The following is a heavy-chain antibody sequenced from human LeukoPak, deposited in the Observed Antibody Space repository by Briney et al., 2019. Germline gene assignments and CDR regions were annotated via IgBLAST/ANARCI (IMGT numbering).Heavy chain of an antibody. CDR1: GGSVSSGSYY. D-gene: IGHD1-1*01. J-gene: IGHJ4*02. CDR3: ARVPISLYYFDY. CDR2: IYYSGSS. V-gene: IGHV4-61*01. Sequence: SETLSLTCTVSGGSVSSGSYYWPWIRQPPGKGLEWIGYIYYSGSSNYNPSLKSQFTISVDTSKNQFSLKLSSVTASDTAVYYCARVPISLYYFDYWGQGILVTVSS.